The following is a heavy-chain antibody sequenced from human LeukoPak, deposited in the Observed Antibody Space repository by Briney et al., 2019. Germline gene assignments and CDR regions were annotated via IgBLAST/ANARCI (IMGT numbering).Heavy chain of an antibody. Sequence: ASVKVSCKASGYTFTSYDINWVRQATGQGLEWMGWIYAGNGNTKYSQKFQGRLTITRDTSASTAYMELSSLRSEDTAVYYCARPTAGYYDSSGFFDYWGQGTLVTVSS. J-gene: IGHJ4*02. V-gene: IGHV1-3*01. D-gene: IGHD3-22*01. CDR2: IYAGNGNT. CDR1: GYTFTSYD. CDR3: ARPTAGYYDSSGFFDY.